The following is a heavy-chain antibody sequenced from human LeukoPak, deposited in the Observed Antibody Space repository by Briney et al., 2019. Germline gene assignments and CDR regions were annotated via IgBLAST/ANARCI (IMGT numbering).Heavy chain of an antibody. J-gene: IGHJ4*02. CDR3: ACEFPTTGSDY. V-gene: IGHV4-59*05. CDR1: GFTFSSYT. D-gene: IGHD4-11*01. Sequence: LRLSCAASGFTFSSYTMNWVRQAPGKGLEWIGSIYYSGSTYYNPSLKSRVTISVDTSKNQFSLKLSSVTAADTAVYYCACEFPTTGSDYWGQGTLVTVS. CDR2: IYYSGST.